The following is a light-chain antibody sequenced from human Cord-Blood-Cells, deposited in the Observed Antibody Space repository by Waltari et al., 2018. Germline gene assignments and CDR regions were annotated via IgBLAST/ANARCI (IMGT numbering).Light chain of an antibody. CDR3: QSADSSGTYPV. Sequence: SYELTQPPSVSGSPGQTARHTCAGDALPKQYAFLYQQKPGQAPVLVIYKDSERPSGIPERFSGSSSGTTVALTISGVQAEDESDYYCQSADSSGTYPVFGGGTKLTVL. CDR1: ALPKQY. V-gene: IGLV3-25*02. J-gene: IGLJ3*02. CDR2: KDS.